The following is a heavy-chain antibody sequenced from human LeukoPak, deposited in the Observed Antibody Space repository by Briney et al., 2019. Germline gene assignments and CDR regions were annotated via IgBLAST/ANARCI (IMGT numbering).Heavy chain of an antibody. D-gene: IGHD1-1*01. CDR2: FDPEDGET. CDR1: GYTLTELS. V-gene: IGHV1-24*01. CDR3: ATTGTTRLDFDY. J-gene: IGHJ4*02. Sequence: ASVKVSCKVSGYTLTELSMHWVRQAPGKGLEWMGGFDPEDGETIYAQKFQGRVTMTEDTSTDTAYMELSSLRPEDTAVYYCATTGTTRLDFDYWGQGTLVTVSS.